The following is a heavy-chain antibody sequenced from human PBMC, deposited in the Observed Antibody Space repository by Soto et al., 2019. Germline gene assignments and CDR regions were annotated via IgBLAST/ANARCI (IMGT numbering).Heavy chain of an antibody. V-gene: IGHV6-1*01. CDR3: ARGVAGTGFDL. Sequence: QTLSLSCVISGDSVSNNTAAWNWIRSSPSRGLEWLGRTYYRSNWRHDYAVSVKSRITVNPDTSKNHFSLQLNSVTPDDTAVYYCARGVAGTGFDLWGQGTLVTVSS. D-gene: IGHD6-19*01. J-gene: IGHJ4*02. CDR1: GDSVSNNTAA. CDR2: TYYRSNWRH.